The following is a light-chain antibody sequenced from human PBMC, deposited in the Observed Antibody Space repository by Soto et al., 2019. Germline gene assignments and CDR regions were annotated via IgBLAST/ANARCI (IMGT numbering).Light chain of an antibody. J-gene: IGLJ2*01. CDR1: SSDVGGYNY. Sequence: QSALTQPRSVSGSPGQSVTISCTGTSSDVGGYNYVSWYQQHPGKAPKLMIYDVSKRPSGVPDRFSGSKSGNTASLTISGLQAGDEAEYYCCSYAGSYTFNVVFGGGTKLTVL. CDR3: CSYAGSYTFNVV. V-gene: IGLV2-11*01. CDR2: DVS.